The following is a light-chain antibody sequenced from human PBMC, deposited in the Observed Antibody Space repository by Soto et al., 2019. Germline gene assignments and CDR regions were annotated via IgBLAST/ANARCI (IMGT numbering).Light chain of an antibody. Sequence: DIQMTQSPSSLSASVGDRVTITCRASQSITIYLNWYQQKPGKAPKLLIFATSSLQSGVPSRFSSSGSGTDFTLTICSLQPEDLATYYCQQSLTTPLTFGGGTKVEIK. J-gene: IGKJ4*01. CDR2: ATS. CDR1: QSITIY. CDR3: QQSLTTPLT. V-gene: IGKV1-39*01.